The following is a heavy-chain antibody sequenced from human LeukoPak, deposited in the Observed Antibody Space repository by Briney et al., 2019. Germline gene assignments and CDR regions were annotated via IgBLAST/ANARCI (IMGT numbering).Heavy chain of an antibody. D-gene: IGHD5-24*01. CDR2: IYSGGST. CDR3: ARALEMARIGNY. V-gene: IGHV3-53*01. Sequence: TGGSLRLSCAASGFTVSSDYMSWVRQAPGKGLEWVSVIYSGGSTYYADSVKGRFTISRDNSKNTLYLQMNSLRAEDTAVYYCARALEMARIGNYWGQGTLVTVSS. J-gene: IGHJ4*02. CDR1: GFTVSSDY.